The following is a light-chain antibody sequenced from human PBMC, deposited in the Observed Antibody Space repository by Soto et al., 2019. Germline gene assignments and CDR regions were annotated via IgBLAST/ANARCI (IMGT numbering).Light chain of an antibody. CDR2: EVS. J-gene: IGLJ1*01. CDR3: SSYSSSSTV. Sequence: QSVLTQPASVSGSPGQSITISCTGTSSDVGSYNYVSWYQQHPGKAPKLMIYEVSTRPSGVSSRFSGSKSGNTASLTISGLQAEEEADYYCSSYSSSSTVFGTGTKLTVL. V-gene: IGLV2-14*01. CDR1: SSDVGSYNY.